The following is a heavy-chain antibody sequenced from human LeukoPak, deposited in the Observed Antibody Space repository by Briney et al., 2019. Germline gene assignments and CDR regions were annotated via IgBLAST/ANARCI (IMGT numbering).Heavy chain of an antibody. D-gene: IGHD2-21*02. CDR2: IKQDGSEK. J-gene: IGHJ4*02. Sequence: TGGSLRLSCAASGFTFSRYWMTWVRQAPGKGLEWVANIKQDGSEKYYVDSVKGRFTISRDNAKNSLNLQMNSLRAEDTAVYYCAKDLLGDRDYWGQGTLVTVSS. V-gene: IGHV3-7*01. CDR3: AKDLLGDRDY. CDR1: GFTFSRYW.